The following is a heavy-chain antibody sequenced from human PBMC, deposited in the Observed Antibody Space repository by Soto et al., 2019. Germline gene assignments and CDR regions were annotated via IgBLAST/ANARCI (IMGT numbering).Heavy chain of an antibody. CDR3: ARPASPPDYYGMDV. CDR1: GFTFSSYD. J-gene: IGHJ6*02. V-gene: IGHV3-13*01. CDR2: IGTAGDT. Sequence: PGGSLRLSCAASGFTFSSYDMHWVRQATGKGLEWVSAIGTAGDTYYPGSVKGRFTISRENAKNSLYLQMNSLRAGDTAVYYCARPASPPDYYGMDVWGQGTTVTVS.